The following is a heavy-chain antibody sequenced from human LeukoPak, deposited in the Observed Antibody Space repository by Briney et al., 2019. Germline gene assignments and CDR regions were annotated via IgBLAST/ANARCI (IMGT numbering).Heavy chain of an antibody. CDR1: GEGSISSSSYY. V-gene: IGHV4-39*07. J-gene: IGHJ6*03. D-gene: IGHD1-1*01. Sequence: SETLSLTCTVSGEGSISSSSYYWGWIRQPPGKGLEWIGSIYYSGSTYYNPSLKSRVTISVDTSKNQFSLKLSSVTAADTAVYYCARVYRDYMDVWGKGTTVTVSS. CDR3: ARVYRDYMDV. CDR2: IYYSGST.